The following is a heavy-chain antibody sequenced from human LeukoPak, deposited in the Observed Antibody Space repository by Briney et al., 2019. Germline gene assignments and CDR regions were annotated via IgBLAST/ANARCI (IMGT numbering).Heavy chain of an antibody. Sequence: SETLSLTCTVSGGSISSYYWSWIRQPPGKGLEWLGYIYSSGSTNYNPSLKSRVTISVDTSKNQFSLKLSSVTAADTAVYYCARMNYDFWSGYLNWFDPWGQGTLVTVSS. CDR3: ARMNYDFWSGYLNWFDP. D-gene: IGHD3-3*01. CDR2: IYSSGST. CDR1: GGSISSYY. V-gene: IGHV4-59*08. J-gene: IGHJ5*02.